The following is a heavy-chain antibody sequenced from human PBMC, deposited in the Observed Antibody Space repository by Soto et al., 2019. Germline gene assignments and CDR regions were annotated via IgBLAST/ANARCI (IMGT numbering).Heavy chain of an antibody. J-gene: IGHJ4*02. Sequence: PGGSLRLSCAASGFTFSSYAMSWVRQAPGKGLEWVSAISGSGGSTYYADSVKGRFTISRDNSKNTLYLQMNSLRAEDTAVYYSAKVPDYDILTGYWGYFDYWGQGTLVTVSS. CDR2: ISGSGGST. CDR3: AKVPDYDILTGYWGYFDY. D-gene: IGHD3-9*01. CDR1: GFTFSSYA. V-gene: IGHV3-23*01.